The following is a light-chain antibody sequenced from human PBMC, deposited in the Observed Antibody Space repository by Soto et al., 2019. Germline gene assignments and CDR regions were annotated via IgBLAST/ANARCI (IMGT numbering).Light chain of an antibody. CDR1: SSNIGNHY. CDR3: GTWDTSLRTGWV. J-gene: IGLJ3*02. CDR2: DND. Sequence: QSVLTQPPSMSAAPGQTVTISCSGGSSNIGNHYVSWYQQVPGTAPKLLIYDNDKRPSGIPDRFSGFKSGTSATLAITGLQTGDEGDYYCGTWDTSLRTGWVFGGGTKLTVL. V-gene: IGLV1-51*01.